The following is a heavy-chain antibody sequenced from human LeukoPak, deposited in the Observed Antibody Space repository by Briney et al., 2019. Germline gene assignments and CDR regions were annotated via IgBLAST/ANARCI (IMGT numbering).Heavy chain of an antibody. CDR3: AKAWWGYDSSGYYPIDY. D-gene: IGHD3-22*01. CDR1: GFTFDDYA. J-gene: IGHJ4*02. Sequence: GGSLRLSCAAPGFTFDDYAMPSVRQAPGKGLEWVSLISWDGGSTYYADSVKGRFPISRDNSKNSLYLQMNSLRAEDTALYYCAKAWWGYDSSGYYPIDYWGQGTLVTVSS. V-gene: IGHV3-43D*03. CDR2: ISWDGGST.